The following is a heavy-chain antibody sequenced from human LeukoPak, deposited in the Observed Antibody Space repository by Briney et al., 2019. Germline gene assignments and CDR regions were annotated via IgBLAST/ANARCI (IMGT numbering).Heavy chain of an antibody. CDR1: GGSISSSSYY. J-gene: IGHJ3*02. CDR3: ARRTTVVTPGAFDI. Sequence: SETLSLTCTVSGGSISSSSYYWGWIRQPPGKGLEWIGSIYYSGSTYYNPSLKSRVTISVDKSKNQFSLKLSSVTAADTAVYYCARRTTVVTPGAFDIWGQGTMVTVSS. V-gene: IGHV4-39*07. CDR2: IYYSGST. D-gene: IGHD4-23*01.